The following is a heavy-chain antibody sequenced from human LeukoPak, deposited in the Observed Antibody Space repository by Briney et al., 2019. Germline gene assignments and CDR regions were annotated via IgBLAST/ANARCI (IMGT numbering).Heavy chain of an antibody. Sequence: GGSLRLSCAASGFTFSSYEMNWVRQAPGKGLEWVSYISSSGSTIYYADSVKGRFTISRDNAKNSLYLQMNSLRAEDTAVYYCARDQYGDEYYYYYMDVWGKGTTVTISS. CDR3: ARDQYGDEYYYYYMDV. D-gene: IGHD4-17*01. V-gene: IGHV3-48*03. CDR1: GFTFSSYE. J-gene: IGHJ6*03. CDR2: ISSSGSTI.